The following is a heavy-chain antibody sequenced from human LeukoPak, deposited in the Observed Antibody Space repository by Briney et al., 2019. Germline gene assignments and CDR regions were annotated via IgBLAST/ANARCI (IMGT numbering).Heavy chain of an antibody. CDR2: INPNSGGP. CDR1: GYTFTAHY. D-gene: IGHD5-18*01. CDR3: ARSSYSYAAYFDY. Sequence: ASVKVSCKASGYTFTAHYIHWVRQAPGQGFEWMGWINPNSGGPNYAQKFQGRVTMTRDTSISTAYMELSRLRSDDTAVYYCARSSYSYAAYFDYWGQGTLVTVSS. V-gene: IGHV1-2*02. J-gene: IGHJ4*02.